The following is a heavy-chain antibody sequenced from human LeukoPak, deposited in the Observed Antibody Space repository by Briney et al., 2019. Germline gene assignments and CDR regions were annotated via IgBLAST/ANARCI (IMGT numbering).Heavy chain of an antibody. J-gene: IGHJ4*02. V-gene: IGHV1-46*01. Sequence: GASVKVSCKSPGYTFTNYYIHWVRQAPGQGLEWMGIINPSGGSTTYAQKFQGRVTMTRDTSTSTVYMELSSLKSEDTAVYYCARDYCDIPGCYTRFDSWAQGPLVTVSS. CDR1: GYTFTNYY. D-gene: IGHD2-2*02. CDR3: ARDYCDIPGCYTRFDS. CDR2: INPSGGST.